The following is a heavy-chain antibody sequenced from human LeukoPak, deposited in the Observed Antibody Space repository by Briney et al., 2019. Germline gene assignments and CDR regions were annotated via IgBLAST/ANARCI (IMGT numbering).Heavy chain of an antibody. CDR1: GFTVSSNY. CDR3: ARGPGGYDN. Sequence: GGSLRLSCAASGFTVSSNYMTWVRQAPGKGLEWVSVIFGGGSTYYADSVKGRFTISRDNSKNTLFLLMNSLRVEDTAVYYCARGPGGYDNWGQGTLVTVSS. D-gene: IGHD3-16*01. CDR2: IFGGGST. V-gene: IGHV3-66*01. J-gene: IGHJ4*02.